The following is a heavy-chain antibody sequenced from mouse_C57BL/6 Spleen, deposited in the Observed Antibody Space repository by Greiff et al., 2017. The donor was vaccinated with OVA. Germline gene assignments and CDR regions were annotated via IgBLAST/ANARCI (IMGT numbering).Heavy chain of an antibody. V-gene: IGHV14-4*01. CDR1: GFNIKDDY. CDR3: TTQMGRFAY. J-gene: IGHJ3*01. CDR2: IDPENGDT. Sequence: EVQLVESGAELVRPGASVKLSCTASGFNIKDDYMHWVKQRPEQGLEWIGWIDPENGDTEYASKFQGKATITADTSSNTPYLQLSSLTSEDTAVYYCTTQMGRFAYWGQGTLVTVSA.